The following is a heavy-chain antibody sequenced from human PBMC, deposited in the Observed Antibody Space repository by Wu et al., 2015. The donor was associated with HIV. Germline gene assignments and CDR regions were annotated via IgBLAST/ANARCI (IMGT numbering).Heavy chain of an antibody. J-gene: IGHJ4*02. CDR3: ARDMTYYYDNSGYYRLDY. D-gene: IGHD3-22*01. V-gene: IGHV1-69*05. CDR2: IIGVSGME. Sequence: QLVQSGAEVKKSGSSVKVSCKASGGSFRSYGISWVRQAPGQGLEWMGGIIGVSGMEIYAQKFQDRLTITTDESSSTAYMELTNLRSDDTAVYYCARDMTYYYDNSGYYRLDYWGQGTLVIVSS. CDR1: GGSFRSYG.